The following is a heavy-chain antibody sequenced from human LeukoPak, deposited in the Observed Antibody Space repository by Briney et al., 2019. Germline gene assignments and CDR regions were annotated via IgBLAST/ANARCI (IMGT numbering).Heavy chain of an antibody. CDR1: GFTFDDYA. J-gene: IGHJ4*02. V-gene: IGHV3-9*01. Sequence: PGRSLRLSCAASGFTFDDYAMHWVRQAPGKGLEWVSGISWNSGSIGYADSVKGRFTISRDNAKNSLYLQMNSLRAEDTAVYYCARDLTAAAGTSTWVYWGQGTLVTVSS. D-gene: IGHD6-13*01. CDR3: ARDLTAAAGTSTWVY. CDR2: ISWNSGSI.